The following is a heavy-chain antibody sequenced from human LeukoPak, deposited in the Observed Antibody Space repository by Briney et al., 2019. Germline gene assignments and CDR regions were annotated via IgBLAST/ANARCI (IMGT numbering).Heavy chain of an antibody. CDR2: IIPIFGTA. CDR1: GGTSSSYA. J-gene: IGHJ4*02. D-gene: IGHD6-13*01. CDR3: AREKGWSSSFIFDY. V-gene: IGHV1-69*13. Sequence: SVKVSCKASGGTSSSYAISWVRQAPGQGLEWMGGIIPIFGTANYAQKFQGRVTITADESTSTAYMELSSLRSEDTAVYYCAREKGWSSSFIFDYWGQGTLVTVSS.